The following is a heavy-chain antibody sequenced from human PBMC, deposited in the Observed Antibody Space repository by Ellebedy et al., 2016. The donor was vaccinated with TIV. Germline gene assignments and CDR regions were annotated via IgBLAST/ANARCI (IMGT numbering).Heavy chain of an antibody. CDR1: GGSLTNHF. D-gene: IGHD3-10*01. Sequence: MPSETLSLTCTVSGGSLTNHFWSWIRQSPGKGLEWIGYIIPSGSTHYNPSLKSRVTMSRDPSKNSFSLHLASVTATDTAIYYCAKIVSGGASFDPWGQGILVTVSS. J-gene: IGHJ5*02. CDR2: IIPSGST. V-gene: IGHV4-59*11. CDR3: AKIVSGGASFDP.